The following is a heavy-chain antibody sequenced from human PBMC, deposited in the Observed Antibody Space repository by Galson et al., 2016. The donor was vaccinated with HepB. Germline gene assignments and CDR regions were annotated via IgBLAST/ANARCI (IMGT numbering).Heavy chain of an antibody. CDR2: IYYLGST. Sequence: SETLSLTCFVSGGSLTNFYWSWIRQPPGKGLEWIGCIYYLGSTHFNPSLKSRVSLSLDMSNNQFSLNLTSVTAAATAVYYCARLGGVPPDAWIDPWGQGTRVTVSP. CDR1: GGSLTNFY. V-gene: IGHV4-59*01. J-gene: IGHJ5*02. CDR3: ARLGGVPPDAWIDP. D-gene: IGHD3-16*01.